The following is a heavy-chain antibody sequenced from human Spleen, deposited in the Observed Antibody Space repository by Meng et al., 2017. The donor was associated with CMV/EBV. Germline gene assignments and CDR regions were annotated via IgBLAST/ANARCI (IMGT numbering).Heavy chain of an antibody. CDR3: TRGGTSAMRDGMDV. CDR1: GFIFGDYL. J-gene: IGHJ6*02. Sequence: GGSLRLSCTASGFIFGDYLMGWVRQAPGKGPEWAGVIRKNGYGGTTEYAASVKGRFTISRDDSKSIAYLQMNSLKSEDTAVYYCTRGGTSAMRDGMDVWGQGTTVTVSS. CDR2: IRKNGYGGTT. V-gene: IGHV3-49*04. D-gene: IGHD2-2*01.